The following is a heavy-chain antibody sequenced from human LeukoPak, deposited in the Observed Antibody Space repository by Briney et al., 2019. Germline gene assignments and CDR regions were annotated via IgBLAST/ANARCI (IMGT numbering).Heavy chain of an antibody. CDR3: VRDRLSTSSSGSSTGYYFDS. CDR2: ISSSRRTM. V-gene: IGHV3-48*03. CDR1: GFTFSSYE. Sequence: SGGSLRLSCAASGFTFSSYEMNWVRQAPGKGLEWVSYISSSRRTMYYADSVKGRFTISRDNLKNSLYLQISSLRAEDTAVYYCVRDRLSTSSSGSSTGYYFDSWGQGTLVTVSS. D-gene: IGHD1-26*01. J-gene: IGHJ4*02.